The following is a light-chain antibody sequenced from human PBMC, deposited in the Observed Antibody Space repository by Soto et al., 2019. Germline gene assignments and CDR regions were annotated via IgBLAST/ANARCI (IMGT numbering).Light chain of an antibody. CDR1: SSDIGNYDF. Sequence: QSALTQPASVSGSPGQSITISCTGTSSDIGNYDFVSWYQQVPGTAPKAMIYEVSKRPFGVPDRFSGSKSGNTASLTVSGLQAEDEADYYCSSYIGNNNLVFGGGTKLTVL. CDR2: EVS. CDR3: SSYIGNNNLV. V-gene: IGLV2-8*01. J-gene: IGLJ3*02.